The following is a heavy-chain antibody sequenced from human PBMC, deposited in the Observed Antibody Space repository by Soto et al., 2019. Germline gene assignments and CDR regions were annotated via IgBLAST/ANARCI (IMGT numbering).Heavy chain of an antibody. J-gene: IGHJ5*02. CDR3: ARGIKYGAYSRWFDP. Sequence: QVQLVQSGAEVKKPGASVKVSCKASGYTFTSYDINWVRQATGQGLEYLGWMNPNSGNTAYVQKFQGRVTMTWDTSXPTAYMELNSLRSEDTAVYFCARGIKYGAYSRWFDPWGQGTLVTVSS. V-gene: IGHV1-8*01. D-gene: IGHD4-17*01. CDR2: MNPNSGNT. CDR1: GYTFTSYD.